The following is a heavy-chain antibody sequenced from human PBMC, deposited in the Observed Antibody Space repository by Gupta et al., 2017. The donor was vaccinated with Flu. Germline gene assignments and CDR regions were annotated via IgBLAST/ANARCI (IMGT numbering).Heavy chain of an antibody. CDR3: ATAGLKWNDPFDC. V-gene: IGHV4-38-2*01. J-gene: IGHJ4*01. CDR2: IYHSGST. D-gene: IGHD1-1*01. Sequence: QVQLQESGPGLVRPSETLSLTCAVSGYSISSDYYWGWIRQPPGKGLEWIGNIYHSGSTYYNPSLKSRLTMSVDTSRNQVSLRLTSVTAADTAVYYCATAGLKWNDPFDCWGQGTLVTVSS. CDR1: GYSISSDYY.